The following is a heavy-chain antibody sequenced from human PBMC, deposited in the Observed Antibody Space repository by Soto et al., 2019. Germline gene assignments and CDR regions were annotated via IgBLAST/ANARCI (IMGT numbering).Heavy chain of an antibody. CDR1: GYTFTTYG. D-gene: IGHD1-26*01. Sequence: ASVKVSCKASGYTFTTYGISWVRQAPGQGLEWMGWISAYNGDTNYAQKFQVRVTMTRDTSISTANMELSRLRSDDTAVYYCARLSMGGAKGGVFNIWGKGTMVTVSS. CDR2: ISAYNGDT. CDR3: ARLSMGGAKGGVFNI. V-gene: IGHV1-18*01. J-gene: IGHJ3*02.